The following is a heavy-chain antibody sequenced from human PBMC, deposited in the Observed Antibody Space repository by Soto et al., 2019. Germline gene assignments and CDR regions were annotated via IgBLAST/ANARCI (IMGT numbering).Heavy chain of an antibody. CDR2: INAGNGNT. Sequence: QVQLVQSGAEVKKPGASVKVSCKASGYTFTSYAMHWVRQAPGQRLEWMGWINAGNGNTKYSQKFQGRVTITRDTAASKADMELSSLRSEDTAVYYCARVPGYSIGDLWGRGPLVTVSS. CDR3: ARVPGYSIGDL. J-gene: IGHJ2*01. D-gene: IGHD2-21*01. V-gene: IGHV1-3*01. CDR1: GYTFTSYA.